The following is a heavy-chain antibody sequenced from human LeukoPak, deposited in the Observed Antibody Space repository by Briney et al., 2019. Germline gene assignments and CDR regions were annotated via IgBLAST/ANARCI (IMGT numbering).Heavy chain of an antibody. D-gene: IGHD4-17*01. CDR3: ARTTTAIDY. V-gene: IGHV4-39*01. Sequence: SETLSLTCTVSGGSISSSSYYWGWIRQPPGKGLEWIGSIYYSGSTYHNPSLKSRVTISVDTSKNQFSLKLSSVTAADTAVYYCARTTTAIDYWGQGTLVTVSS. CDR2: IYYSGST. J-gene: IGHJ4*02. CDR1: GGSISSSSYY.